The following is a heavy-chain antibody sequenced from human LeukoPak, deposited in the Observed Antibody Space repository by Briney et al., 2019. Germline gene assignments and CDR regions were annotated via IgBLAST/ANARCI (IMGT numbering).Heavy chain of an antibody. CDR2: IWYDGSNI. J-gene: IGHJ4*02. V-gene: IGHV3-33*01. D-gene: IGHD5-18*01. Sequence: QPGRTLSRPCVGSGLTFRNYGWHGVRLAPGKGLEWVVVIWYDGSNIHYADSVKGRFRISRDNTKNTLYLKMNSRRAEDTAVYYCASQRGYTYDYWGQRTLVAVSS. CDR3: ASQRGYTYDY. CDR1: GLTFRNYG.